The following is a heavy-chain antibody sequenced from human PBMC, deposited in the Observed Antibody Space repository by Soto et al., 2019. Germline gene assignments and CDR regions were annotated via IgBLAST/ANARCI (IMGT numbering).Heavy chain of an antibody. V-gene: IGHV1-69*08. D-gene: IGHD3-16*02. J-gene: IGHJ3*02. CDR2: IIPILGIA. CDR1: GGTFSSYT. CDR3: ARDRGGANDYIWGSYRHDAFDI. Sequence: QVQLVQSGAEVKKPGSSVKVSCKASGGTFSSYTISWVRQAPGQGLEWMGRIIPILGIANYAQKFQGRVTITADKSTSTAYMELSSLRSEDTAVYYCARDRGGANDYIWGSYRHDAFDIWGQGTIVTVSS.